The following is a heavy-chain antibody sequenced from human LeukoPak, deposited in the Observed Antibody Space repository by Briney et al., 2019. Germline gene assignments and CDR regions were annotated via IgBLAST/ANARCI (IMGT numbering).Heavy chain of an antibody. D-gene: IGHD3-10*01. CDR2: INHSGST. Sequence: SETLSLTCAVYGGSFSGYYWSWIRQPPGKGLEWIGEINHSGSTNYNPSLKSRVTISVDTSKNQFSLKLSSVTAADTAVYYCARGRYYYGSGRPPNWVDPWGQGTLVTVSS. CDR1: GGSFSGYY. V-gene: IGHV4-34*01. J-gene: IGHJ5*02. CDR3: ARGRYYYGSGRPPNWVDP.